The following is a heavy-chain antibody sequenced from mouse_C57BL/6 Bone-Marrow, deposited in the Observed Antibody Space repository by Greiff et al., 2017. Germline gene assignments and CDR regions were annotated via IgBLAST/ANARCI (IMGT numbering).Heavy chain of an antibody. D-gene: IGHD1-1*01. J-gene: IGHJ4*01. CDR2: IYPGSGST. CDR1: GYTFTSYW. V-gene: IGHV1-55*01. Sequence: VQLQQPGAELVKPGASVKMSCKASGYTFTSYWITWVKQRPGQGLEWIGDIYPGSGSTNYNEKFKSKATLTVDTSSSTAYMQLSSLTADDSAVYYCARKDTAVHYAMDYWGQGTSVTVSS. CDR3: ARKDTAVHYAMDY.